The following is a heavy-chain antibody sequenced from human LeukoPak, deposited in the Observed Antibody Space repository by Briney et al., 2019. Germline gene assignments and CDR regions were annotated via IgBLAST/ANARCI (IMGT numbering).Heavy chain of an antibody. CDR2: VYASGRS. V-gene: IGHV4-4*07. D-gene: IGHD3-10*01. CDR1: GASISIYY. CDR3: ARIREDAFDI. J-gene: IGHJ3*02. Sequence: SETLSLTCSVSGASISIYYWNWIRQSAGRGLEWIGRVYASGRSKYNPSLQSRVSMSVDKSKKQFSLELSSVTAADTAVYYCARIREDAFDIWGQGRMVSVSS.